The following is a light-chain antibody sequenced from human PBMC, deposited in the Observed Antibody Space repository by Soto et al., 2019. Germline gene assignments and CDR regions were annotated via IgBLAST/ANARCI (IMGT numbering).Light chain of an antibody. CDR2: AAS. Sequence: DIQLTQSPSSLSASIGDRFTMTCRASQDISSYLGWYQQKPGKAPKLLIYAASTLQSGVPSRFSGSGSGTDFTLTISCLQSEDFATYYCQQYYSYPLTFGGGTKVDIK. CDR1: QDISSY. J-gene: IGKJ4*01. V-gene: IGKV1-9*01. CDR3: QQYYSYPLT.